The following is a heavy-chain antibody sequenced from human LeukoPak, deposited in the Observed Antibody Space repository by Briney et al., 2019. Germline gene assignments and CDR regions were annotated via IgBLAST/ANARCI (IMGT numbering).Heavy chain of an antibody. J-gene: IGHJ4*02. Sequence: PSDTLSLTCAVSGGSISSGDYSWSWLRQPPGNGLEWIGYIYHTGNTNDNPSLNSRVTISVARSKNKFSLRLSSVTAADKAVYYCDRARESIATAGSYFDYWGQGTLVTVSS. CDR2: IYHTGNT. V-gene: IGHV4-30-2*01. D-gene: IGHD6-13*01. CDR1: GGSISSGDYS. CDR3: DRARESIATAGSYFDY.